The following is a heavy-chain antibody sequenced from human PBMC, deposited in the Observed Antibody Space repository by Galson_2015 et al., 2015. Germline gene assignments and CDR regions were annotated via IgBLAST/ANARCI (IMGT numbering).Heavy chain of an antibody. Sequence: SLRLSCAASGFTFSSYAMSWVRQAPGKGLEWVSAISGSGGSTYYADSVKGRFTISRDNSKNTLYLKMNSLRAEDTAVYYCAKGNVLLWFGEFRDYNEYFQHWGQGTLVTVSS. CDR3: AKGNVLLWFGEFRDYNEYFQH. V-gene: IGHV3-23*01. CDR2: ISGSGGST. D-gene: IGHD3-10*01. CDR1: GFTFSSYA. J-gene: IGHJ1*01.